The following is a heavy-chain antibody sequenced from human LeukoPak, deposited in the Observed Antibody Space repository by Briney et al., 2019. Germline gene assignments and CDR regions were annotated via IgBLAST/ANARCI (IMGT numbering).Heavy chain of an antibody. CDR3: ARGGGKDSGSYQGEFDY. CDR2: IKQDGSEK. V-gene: IGHV3-7*01. J-gene: IGHJ4*02. CDR1: GFNFSSYW. Sequence: GGSLRLSCAASGFNFSSYWMSWVRQAPGKGLEWVANIKQDGSEKYYVDSVKGRFTISRDNAKNSLYLQMNSLRAEDTAVYYCARGGGKDSGSYQGEFDYWGQGTLVTVSS. D-gene: IGHD1-26*01.